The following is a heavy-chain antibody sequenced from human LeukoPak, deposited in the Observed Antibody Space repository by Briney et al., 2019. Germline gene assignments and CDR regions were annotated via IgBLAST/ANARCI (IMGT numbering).Heavy chain of an antibody. D-gene: IGHD2-2*01. CDR3: ARAVEDCSSTSCFYFDY. J-gene: IGHJ4*02. CDR2: ISSSSSYI. CDR1: GFTFSSYS. V-gene: IGHV3-21*01. Sequence: PGGSLRLSCAASGFTFSSYSMNWVRQAPGKGLEWVSSISSSSSYIYYADPVKGRFTISRGNAKNSLYLQMNSLRAEDTAVYYCARAVEDCSSTSCFYFDYWGQGTLVTVSS.